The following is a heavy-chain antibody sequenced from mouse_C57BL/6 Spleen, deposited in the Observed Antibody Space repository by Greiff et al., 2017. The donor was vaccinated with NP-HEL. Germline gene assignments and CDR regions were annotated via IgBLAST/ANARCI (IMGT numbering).Heavy chain of an antibody. J-gene: IGHJ4*01. Sequence: DVMLVESEGGLVQPGSSMKLSCTASGFTFSDYYMAWVRQVPEKGLEWVANINYDGSSTYYLDSLKSRFIISRDNAKNILYLQMSSLKSEDTATYYCARDLVGAMDYWGQGTSVTVSS. V-gene: IGHV5-16*01. D-gene: IGHD1-3*01. CDR1: GFTFSDYY. CDR2: INYDGSST. CDR3: ARDLVGAMDY.